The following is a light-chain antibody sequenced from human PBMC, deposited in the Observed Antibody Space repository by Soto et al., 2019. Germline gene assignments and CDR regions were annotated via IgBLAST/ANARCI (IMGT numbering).Light chain of an antibody. CDR1: QSVSSY. Sequence: EIVLTQSPAILSMSPGERATLSCRASQSVSSYFAWYQQKPGQAPRLLIYDASNRDTGVPARFSGSGSGTDFPLTISSLEPEDFAVYYCQQRRYWPVTFGQGTKVEIK. J-gene: IGKJ1*01. CDR2: DAS. CDR3: QQRRYWPVT. V-gene: IGKV3-11*01.